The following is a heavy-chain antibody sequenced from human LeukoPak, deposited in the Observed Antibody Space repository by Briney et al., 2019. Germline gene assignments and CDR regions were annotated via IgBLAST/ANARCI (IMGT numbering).Heavy chain of an antibody. CDR3: ARAPFGCPLWGYSSSCDEGSFDY. CDR2: IWYDGSNK. V-gene: IGHV3-33*01. Sequence: QPGRSLRLSCAASGFTFSSYGMHWVRQAPGKGLEWVAVIWYDGSNKYYADSVKGRFTISRDNSKNTLYLQMNSLRAEDTAVYYCARAPFGCPLWGYSSSCDEGSFDYWGQGTLVTVSS. D-gene: IGHD6-13*01. CDR1: GFTFSSYG. J-gene: IGHJ4*02.